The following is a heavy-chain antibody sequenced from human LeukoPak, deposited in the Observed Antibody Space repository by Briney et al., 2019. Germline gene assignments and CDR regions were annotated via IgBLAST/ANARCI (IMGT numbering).Heavy chain of an antibody. Sequence: SVKVSCKASGGTFSSYAISWVRQAPGQGLEWMGGIIPIFGTANYAQKFQGRVTITTDESTSAAYMELSSLRSEDTAVYYCARDDYYYDGSGYLARGWGQGTLVTVSS. CDR3: ARDDYYYDGSGYLARG. D-gene: IGHD3-22*01. CDR2: IIPIFGTA. CDR1: GGTFSSYA. J-gene: IGHJ4*02. V-gene: IGHV1-69*05.